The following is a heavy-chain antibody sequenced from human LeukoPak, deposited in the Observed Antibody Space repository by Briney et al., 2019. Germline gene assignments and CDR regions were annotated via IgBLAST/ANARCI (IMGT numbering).Heavy chain of an antibody. D-gene: IGHD3-22*01. V-gene: IGHV1-69*05. J-gene: IGHJ4*01. CDR2: IIPIFGTG. CDR3: ASRAHYDSSGSFDY. Sequence: ASVKVSCKASGGTFSSYAISWVRQAPGQGPEWMGRIIPIFGTGNYAQKFQGRVTITTDESTSTAYMELSSLRSEDTAVYYCASRAHYDSSGSFDYWGQEPWSPSPQ. CDR1: GGTFSSYA.